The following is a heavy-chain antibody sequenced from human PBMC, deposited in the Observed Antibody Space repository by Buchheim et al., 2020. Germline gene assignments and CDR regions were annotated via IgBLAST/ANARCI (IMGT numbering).Heavy chain of an antibody. CDR2: IYYSGGT. CDR1: GGSISSGGYY. CDR3: ARGIDAGYSSSWWGTEFDY. Sequence: QVQLQESGPGLVKPSQTLSLTCTVSGGSISSGGYYWSWIRQHPGKGLEWIGYIYYSGGTYYNPSLKSRVTISVETSKNQFSLKLSSVTAADTAVYYCARGIDAGYSSSWWGTEFDYWGQGTL. J-gene: IGHJ4*02. D-gene: IGHD6-13*01. V-gene: IGHV4-31*03.